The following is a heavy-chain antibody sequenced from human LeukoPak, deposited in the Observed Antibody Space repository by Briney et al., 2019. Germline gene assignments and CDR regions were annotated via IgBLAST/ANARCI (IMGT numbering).Heavy chain of an antibody. Sequence: SETLSLTCTVSCGSFSSSSYYWGWIRQPPGKGLEWIGSIYYSGSTYYNPSLKSRVTISVDTSKNQFSLKLSSVTATDTAVYYCASLKNVDFFDYWGQGTLVTVSS. V-gene: IGHV4-39*01. D-gene: IGHD1-1*01. CDR1: CGSFSSSSYY. CDR2: IYYSGST. J-gene: IGHJ4*02. CDR3: ASLKNVDFFDY.